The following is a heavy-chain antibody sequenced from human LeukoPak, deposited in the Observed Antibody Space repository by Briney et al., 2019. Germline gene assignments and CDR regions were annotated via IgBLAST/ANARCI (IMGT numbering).Heavy chain of an antibody. V-gene: IGHV3-21*01. CDR1: GFTFSSYS. CDR2: ISSSSSYI. D-gene: IGHD3-9*01. Sequence: GGSLRLSCAASGFTFSSYSMSWVRQAPGKGLEWVSSISSSSSYIYYADSVKGRFTISRDNAKNSLYLQMNSLRAEDTAVYYCAKILRYFDWLSLGAFDIWGQGTMVTVSS. J-gene: IGHJ3*02. CDR3: AKILRYFDWLSLGAFDI.